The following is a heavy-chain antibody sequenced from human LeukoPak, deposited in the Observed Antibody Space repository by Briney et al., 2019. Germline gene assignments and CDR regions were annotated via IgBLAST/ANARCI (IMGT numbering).Heavy chain of an antibody. Sequence: SETLSLTCSVSGDSISTSSYYWGWIRQPPGKGLEWIGTIYYSGSTYYNPSLTSRVTISVDTSKNQFSLKLSSVTAADTAVYYCARGKRRIAAGFYFDYWGQGTLVTVSS. CDR1: GDSISTSSYY. CDR2: IYYSGST. CDR3: ARGKRRIAAGFYFDY. J-gene: IGHJ4*02. V-gene: IGHV4-39*07. D-gene: IGHD6-13*01.